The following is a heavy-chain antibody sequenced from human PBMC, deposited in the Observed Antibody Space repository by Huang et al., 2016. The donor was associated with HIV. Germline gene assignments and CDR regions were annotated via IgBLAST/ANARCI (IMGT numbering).Heavy chain of an antibody. J-gene: IGHJ4*02. CDR3: ATDLGGYSFDY. CDR2: IRFDGGNK. V-gene: IGHV3-30*02. CDR1: GFSFSHYG. Sequence: QEQLVESGGGVVQPGGSLRLSCATSGFSFSHYGMHWVRQAPGKGREWVVFIRFDGGNKHYADSAKGRFTISRDNSKKMLFLEMNSLRGDDTAFYYCATDLGGYSFDYWGQGALVSVSS. D-gene: IGHD2-21*02.